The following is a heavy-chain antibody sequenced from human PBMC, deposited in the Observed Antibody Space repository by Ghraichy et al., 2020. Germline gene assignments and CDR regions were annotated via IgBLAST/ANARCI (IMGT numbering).Heavy chain of an antibody. Sequence: GSLRLSCAASGFTFSSYWMSWVRQAPGKGLEWVANIKQDGSEKYYVDSVKGRFTISRDNAKNSLYLQMNSLRAEDTAVYYCAREVVYSNYGALNYGMDVWGQGTTVTVSS. CDR2: IKQDGSEK. CDR3: AREVVYSNYGALNYGMDV. V-gene: IGHV3-7*01. CDR1: GFTFSSYW. J-gene: IGHJ6*02. D-gene: IGHD4-11*01.